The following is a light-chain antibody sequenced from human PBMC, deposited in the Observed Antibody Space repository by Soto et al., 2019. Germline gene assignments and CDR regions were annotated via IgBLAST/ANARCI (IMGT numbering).Light chain of an antibody. Sequence: EVVMTQSPATLSVTPGDRATLSCRASQSVDTNVVWYQQKPGQPPRLLVHSASIRATGIPARFTGIGSGTDFTLTISGLQSDDFAIYYCQQYYNRPPYTFGQGTRLQIK. CDR2: SAS. V-gene: IGKV3-15*01. CDR3: QQYYNRPPYT. CDR1: QSVDTN. J-gene: IGKJ2*01.